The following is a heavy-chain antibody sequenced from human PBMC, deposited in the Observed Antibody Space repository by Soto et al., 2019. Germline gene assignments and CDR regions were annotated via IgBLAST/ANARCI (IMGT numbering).Heavy chain of an antibody. CDR1: GFTLSSNG. Sequence: QVQLVESGGGVVQPGRSRSLSGAASGFTLSSNGMHWVRQAPAKGLEGGAVISYEGSNKYYADSVKGRFTISRDNSKNTLYLQMNSLRAEDTAVYYCAKEGHRGVIIHYYYYGMDVWGQGTTVTVSS. V-gene: IGHV3-30*18. J-gene: IGHJ6*02. CDR2: ISYEGSNK. CDR3: AKEGHRGVIIHYYYYGMDV. D-gene: IGHD3-10*01.